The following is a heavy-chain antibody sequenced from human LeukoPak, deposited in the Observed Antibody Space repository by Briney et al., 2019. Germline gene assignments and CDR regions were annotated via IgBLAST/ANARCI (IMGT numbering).Heavy chain of an antibody. CDR2: ISSSSGYI. V-gene: IGHV3-21*01. Sequence: GGSLRLSCAASGFTFSGYSMNWVRQAPGKGLEWVSSISSSSGYIYYADSVKGRFTISRDNSKNTLYLQMNSLRAEDTAVYYCARDGGYYDSSGYYIWGQGTLVTVSS. CDR3: ARDGGYYDSSGYYI. J-gene: IGHJ4*02. D-gene: IGHD3-22*01. CDR1: GFTFSGYS.